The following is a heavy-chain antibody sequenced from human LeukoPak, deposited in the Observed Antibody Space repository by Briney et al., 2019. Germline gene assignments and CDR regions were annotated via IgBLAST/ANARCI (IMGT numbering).Heavy chain of an antibody. J-gene: IGHJ6*02. Sequence: GGSLRLSCAASGFTFSSYDMHWVRQATGKGLEWVSAIGTAGDTYYPGSVKGRFTISRENAKNSLYLQMNSLRAGDTAVYYCARDRSLTGDIYGMDVRGQGTTVTVSS. D-gene: IGHD7-27*01. CDR2: IGTAGDT. V-gene: IGHV3-13*01. CDR1: GFTFSSYD. CDR3: ARDRSLTGDIYGMDV.